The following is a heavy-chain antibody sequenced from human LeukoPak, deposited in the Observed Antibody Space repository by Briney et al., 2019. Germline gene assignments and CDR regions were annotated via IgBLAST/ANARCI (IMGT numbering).Heavy chain of an antibody. CDR3: AREDYGGLPPGYYYGMDV. CDR1: GGSISSSSYY. CDR2: IYYSGST. D-gene: IGHD4-23*01. Sequence: KASETLSLTCTVSGGSISSSSYYWGWIRQPPGKGLEWIGSIYYSGSTYYNPSLKSRVTISVDTSKNQFSLKLSSVTAADTAVYYCAREDYGGLPPGYYYGMDVWGQGTTVTVSS. J-gene: IGHJ6*02. V-gene: IGHV4-39*07.